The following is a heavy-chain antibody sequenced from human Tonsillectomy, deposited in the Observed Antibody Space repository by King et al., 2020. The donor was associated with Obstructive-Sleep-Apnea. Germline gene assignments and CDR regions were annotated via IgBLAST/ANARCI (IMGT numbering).Heavy chain of an antibody. D-gene: IGHD4-17*01. V-gene: IGHV3-48*02. J-gene: IGHJ2*01. CDR2: ITSSSRTR. Sequence: VQLVESGGGLVQPGGSMRLSFVASGFTFSSYSVNWVRQVPGKWLEGVAHITSSSRTRFYADSVKGRFTIPRDNAQNSLFLQMSSLRDEDSAVYYCARLVDDYGDYVNWFFDLWGRGTLVTVSS. CDR3: ARLVDDYGDYVNWFFDL. CDR1: GFTFSSYS.